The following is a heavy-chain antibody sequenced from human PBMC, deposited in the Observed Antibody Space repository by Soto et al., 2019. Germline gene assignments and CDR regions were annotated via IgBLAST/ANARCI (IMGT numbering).Heavy chain of an antibody. CDR3: ARLDSSGYCYGYYFHY. J-gene: IGHJ4*02. CDR1: GGSISSGGYY. CDR2: IYYSGST. D-gene: IGHD3-22*01. Sequence: PPESLSLTCTVSGGSISSGGYYWSWIRQHPGKGLEWFGYIYYSGSTYYNPSVKSRVTISDDTAKNQFSLKMSYVTAADTVVYYCARLDSSGYCYGYYFHYWGERTRVTVSS. V-gene: IGHV4-31*03.